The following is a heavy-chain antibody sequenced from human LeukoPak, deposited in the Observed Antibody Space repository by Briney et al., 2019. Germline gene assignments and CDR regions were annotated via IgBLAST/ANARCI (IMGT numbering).Heavy chain of an antibody. J-gene: IGHJ4*02. CDR1: GFTFSSYE. CDR3: ASPGSTLTGGPV. V-gene: IGHV3-48*03. D-gene: IGHD3-9*01. Sequence: PGGSLRLSCAASGFTFSSYEMNWVRQAPGKGLEWVSYISSSGSTIYYADSVKGRFTISRDNALNSVYLQMNSLRADDTAVYYCASPGSTLTGGPVWGQGSLVTVSS. CDR2: ISSSGSTI.